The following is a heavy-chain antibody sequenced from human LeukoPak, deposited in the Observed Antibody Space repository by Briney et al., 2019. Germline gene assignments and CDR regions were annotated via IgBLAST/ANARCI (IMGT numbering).Heavy chain of an antibody. V-gene: IGHV3-7*01. CDR2: IKVDGSES. Sequence: GGSLRLSCAASGFTFSSYWMTWVRQAPGKGLEWVANIKVDGSESYYADSVMGQFMISRDNAKNSLYLQMNSLRVDDTAVYYCARDQSAGASDIWGQGTMVTVS. J-gene: IGHJ3*02. CDR1: GFTFSSYW. CDR3: ARDQSAGASDI.